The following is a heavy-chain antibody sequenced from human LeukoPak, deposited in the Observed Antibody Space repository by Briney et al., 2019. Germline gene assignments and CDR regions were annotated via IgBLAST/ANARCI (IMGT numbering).Heavy chain of an antibody. CDR3: SRGSGEWPARFDP. D-gene: IGHD3-10*01. V-gene: IGHV1-69*01. CDR1: GGSFSSYA. Sequence: SVKVSCKASGGSFSSYAISWVRQTPGQGLEWMGGIIPIFGRANYAQKFQGRVTITAAESTSTAYMELTSLRSDDTAVYYCSRGSGEWPARFDPWGQGTLVTVSS. CDR2: IIPIFGRA. J-gene: IGHJ5*02.